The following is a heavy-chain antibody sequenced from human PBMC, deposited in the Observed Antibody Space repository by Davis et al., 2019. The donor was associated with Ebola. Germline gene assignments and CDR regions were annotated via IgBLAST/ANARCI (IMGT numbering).Heavy chain of an antibody. CDR3: VRGRAELISYDGMDV. Sequence: SLKISCAASGFTFSSYAMHWVRQVPGKGLEWVAGIYWNSDRIDYADSVRGRFTVSRDNAKNSLYLQANSLKPEDAAFYYCVRGRAELISYDGMDVWGHGTTVTVS. D-gene: IGHD3-3*01. J-gene: IGHJ6*02. CDR2: IYWNSDRI. V-gene: IGHV3-9*01. CDR1: GFTFSSYA.